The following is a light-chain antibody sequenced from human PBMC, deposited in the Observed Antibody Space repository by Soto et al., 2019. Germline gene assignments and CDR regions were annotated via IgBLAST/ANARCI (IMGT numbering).Light chain of an antibody. Sequence: QSALTQPPSASGSPGQSVTISCAGTSSDVGGYNYVSWYQQHPGKAPKLMIYEVSKRPSGVPDRFSASKSGTSASLAISGLQYDDEANYYCAAWDDNMNGWFFGGGTKLTVL. J-gene: IGLJ2*01. V-gene: IGLV2-8*01. CDR2: EVS. CDR3: AAWDDNMNGWF. CDR1: SSDVGGYNY.